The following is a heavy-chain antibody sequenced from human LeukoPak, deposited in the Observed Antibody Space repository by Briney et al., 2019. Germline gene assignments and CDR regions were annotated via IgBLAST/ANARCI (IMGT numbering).Heavy chain of an antibody. CDR2: ISGDNGNT. CDR1: GYTFTRYA. D-gene: IGHD1-26*01. CDR3: ARDRYGVRSGSCDY. J-gene: IGHJ4*02. V-gene: IGHV1-18*01. Sequence: ASVKVSRKASGYTFTRYAMNWVRQAPGQGLEWMGWISGDNGNTNYAQKLQGRVTMTTDTSTSTAYMELRSLRYDDTAVYYCARDRYGVRSGSCDYWGQGTLVTVSS.